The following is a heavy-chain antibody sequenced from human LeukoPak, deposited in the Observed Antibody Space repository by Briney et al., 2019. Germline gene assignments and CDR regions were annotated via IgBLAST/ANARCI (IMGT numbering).Heavy chain of an antibody. D-gene: IGHD3-10*01. Sequence: ASVKVSCKASGYTFTCYYMHWVRQAPGQGLEWMGWINPNSGGTNYAQKFQGRVTMTRDTSISTAYMELSRLRSDDTAVYYCARGRYGSGRQTFDYWGQGTLVTVST. CDR2: INPNSGGT. V-gene: IGHV1-2*02. CDR3: ARGRYGSGRQTFDY. J-gene: IGHJ4*02. CDR1: GYTFTCYY.